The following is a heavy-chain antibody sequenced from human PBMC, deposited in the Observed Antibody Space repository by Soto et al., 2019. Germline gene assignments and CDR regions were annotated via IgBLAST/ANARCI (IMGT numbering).Heavy chain of an antibody. D-gene: IGHD3-10*01. J-gene: IGHJ5*02. Sequence: SVKVSWKASGGTFSSYAISWVRQAPGQGLEWMGGIIPIFGTANYAQKFQGRVTITADESTSTAYMELSSLRSEDTAVYYCARDSPSGSGSYYSPQGFDPWGQGTLVTVSS. CDR1: GGTFSSYA. V-gene: IGHV1-69*13. CDR3: ARDSPSGSGSYYSPQGFDP. CDR2: IIPIFGTA.